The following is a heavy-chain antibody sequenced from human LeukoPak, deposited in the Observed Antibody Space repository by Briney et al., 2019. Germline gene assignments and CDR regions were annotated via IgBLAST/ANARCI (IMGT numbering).Heavy chain of an antibody. Sequence: ASVKVSRKASGYTLTDCCVHWVRLAPGQGLEWMGWFNPNSGGTNYAQKFQGRLTMTRDTSISTAYMELNRLTSDDTAAYYCARGYAYFDYWGQGTLVTVSS. D-gene: IGHD2-2*01. CDR2: FNPNSGGT. CDR1: GYTLTDCC. J-gene: IGHJ4*02. V-gene: IGHV1-2*02. CDR3: ARGYAYFDY.